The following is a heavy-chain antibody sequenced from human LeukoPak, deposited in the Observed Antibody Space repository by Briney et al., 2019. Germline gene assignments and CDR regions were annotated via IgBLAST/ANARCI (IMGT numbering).Heavy chain of an antibody. CDR3: ARIITAAADS. J-gene: IGHJ5*01. V-gene: IGHV6-1*01. CDR2: TYYRSEWFN. Sequence: SQTLSLTCAISGDSVSSNSATWNWIRQSPSRGLEWLGRTYYRSEWFNDYAVSVKSRITIDPDTSKNHFSLHLNSVTPEDTAIYYCARIITAAADSXXXGXLXTVSS. CDR1: GDSVSSNSAT. D-gene: IGHD6-13*01.